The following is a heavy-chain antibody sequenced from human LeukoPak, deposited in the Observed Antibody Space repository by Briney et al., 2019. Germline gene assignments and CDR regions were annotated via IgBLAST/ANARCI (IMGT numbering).Heavy chain of an antibody. Sequence: GGSLRLSCAASGFTFSSYGMHWVRQAPGKGLEWVAVIWYGGSNKYYADSVKGRFTISRDNAKNTLYLQMNGLRAEDTAVYYCARDLVVTSAYWGQGTLVTVSS. J-gene: IGHJ4*02. V-gene: IGHV3-33*08. D-gene: IGHD2-2*01. CDR2: IWYGGSNK. CDR1: GFTFSSYG. CDR3: ARDLVVTSAY.